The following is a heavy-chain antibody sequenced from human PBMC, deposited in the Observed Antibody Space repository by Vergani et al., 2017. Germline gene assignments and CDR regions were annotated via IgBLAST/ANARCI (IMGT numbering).Heavy chain of an antibody. V-gene: IGHV4-34*01. Sequence: QVQLQQWGAGLLKPSETLSLTCAVYGGSFSGYYWSWIRQPPGKGLEWSGEINHSGSTNYNPSLKSRVTISVDTSKNQFSLKLSSVTAADTAVYYCARDPLYNTTWPFLLLDMGFWGQGTTVTVSS. CDR1: GGSFSGYY. D-gene: IGHD3-10*01. CDR3: ARDPLYNTTWPFLLLDMGF. CDR2: INHSGST. J-gene: IGHJ6*02.